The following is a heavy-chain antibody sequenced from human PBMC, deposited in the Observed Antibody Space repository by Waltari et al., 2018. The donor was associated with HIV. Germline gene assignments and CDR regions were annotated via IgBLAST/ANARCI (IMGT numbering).Heavy chain of an antibody. V-gene: IGHV3-30*04. CDR1: GFPFSSYA. CDR2: ISYDGSNK. J-gene: IGHJ6*02. CDR3: ARARAVLRFLEWSSYGMDV. Sequence: QVQLVESGGGVVQPGRSLRLSCAASGFPFSSYAMHWVRPAPGKGREWVAVISYDGSNKYYADSVKGRFTISRDNSKNTLYLQMNSLRAEDTAVYYCARARAVLRFLEWSSYGMDVWGQGTTVTVSS. D-gene: IGHD3-3*01.